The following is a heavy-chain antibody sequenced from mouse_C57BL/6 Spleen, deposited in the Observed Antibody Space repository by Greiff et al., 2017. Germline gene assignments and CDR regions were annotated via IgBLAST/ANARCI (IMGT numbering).Heavy chain of an antibody. CDR2: IDPSDSET. CDR1: GYTFTSYW. CDR3: ARSDNLRRGLYYAMDY. Sequence: QVQLQQPGAELVRPGSSVKLSCKASGYTFTSYWMHWVKQRPIQGLEWIGNIDPSDSETHYNQKFKDKATLTVDKSSSTAYMQLSSLTSEDSAVYYCARSDNLRRGLYYAMDYWGQGTSVTVSS. J-gene: IGHJ4*01. D-gene: IGHD2-12*01. V-gene: IGHV1-52*01.